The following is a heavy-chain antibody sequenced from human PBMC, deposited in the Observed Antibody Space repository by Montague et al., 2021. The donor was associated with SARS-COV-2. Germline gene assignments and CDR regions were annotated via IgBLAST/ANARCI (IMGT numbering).Heavy chain of an antibody. V-gene: IGHV4-39*02. Sequence: SETLSLTCTVSCGSIRSSGYYWSWLRQPPGKELEWIGYIYYSGNSYYNPSLQSRVTISVDTSKNHLSLSLSSVTAADTAVYYCARGMIRGVSTAFDYWGQGTLVTVSS. J-gene: IGHJ4*02. CDR2: IYYSGNS. D-gene: IGHD3-10*01. CDR3: ARGMIRGVSTAFDY. CDR1: CGSIRSSGYY.